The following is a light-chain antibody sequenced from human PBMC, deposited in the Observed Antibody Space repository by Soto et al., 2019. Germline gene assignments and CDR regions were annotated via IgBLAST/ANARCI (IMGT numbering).Light chain of an antibody. CDR1: QGIRED. Sequence: DIQMTQSPSSLSASVGDRVTITCRASQGIREDLGWYQQKPGKAPKRLIYAASSLPSGVPSRFSGSGSGTEFTLTISSLQPEDFAPYYCLHHNSYPFTFGQGPKLEIK. J-gene: IGKJ2*01. CDR3: LHHNSYPFT. V-gene: IGKV1-17*01. CDR2: AAS.